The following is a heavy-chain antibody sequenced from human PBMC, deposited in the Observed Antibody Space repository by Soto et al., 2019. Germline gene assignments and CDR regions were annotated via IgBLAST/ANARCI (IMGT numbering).Heavy chain of an antibody. V-gene: IGHV3-11*05. CDR3: ARDADILTGSDAFDI. J-gene: IGHJ3*02. D-gene: IGHD3-9*01. CDR2: IGSSSSYT. CDR1: GFTFSDYY. Sequence: QVQLVESGGGLVKPGGSLRLSCAASGFTFSDYYMSWLRQAPGMGLEWVSYIGSSSSYTNYADSVKGRFSISRDSAKNSLYLQMNSLRAEAKAVYYCARDADILTGSDAFDIWGQGTMVTVSS.